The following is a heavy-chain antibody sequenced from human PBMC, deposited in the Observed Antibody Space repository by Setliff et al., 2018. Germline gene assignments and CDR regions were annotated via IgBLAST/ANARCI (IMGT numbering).Heavy chain of an antibody. CDR1: GFTFSNYG. D-gene: IGHD3-10*01. V-gene: IGHV3-74*01. CDR2: INSDGNST. J-gene: IGHJ6*03. CDR3: TREGVGFRFYYAYMDV. Sequence: GSLRLSCVASGFTFSNYGMHWVRQAPGKGLVWVSRINSDGNSTSYADSVKGRFTISRDNAKNTLYLQMNSLRAEDTAVYYCTREGVGFRFYYAYMDVWGKGTTVTVSS.